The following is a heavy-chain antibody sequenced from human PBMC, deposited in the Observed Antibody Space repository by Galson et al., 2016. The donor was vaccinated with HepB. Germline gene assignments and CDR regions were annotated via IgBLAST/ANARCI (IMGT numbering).Heavy chain of an antibody. CDR1: GFTFSMYW. D-gene: IGHD1-1*01. CDR2: IKQGGSEK. Sequence: SLRLSCAASGFTFSMYWMSWVRQAPGKGLEWVANIKQGGSEKYYVESVKGRFTISRDTSRNTMYLQMNSLRADDAGVYFCAKVNWNVRENFWGQGTLVTVSS. V-gene: IGHV3-7*03. J-gene: IGHJ4*02. CDR3: AKVNWNVRENF.